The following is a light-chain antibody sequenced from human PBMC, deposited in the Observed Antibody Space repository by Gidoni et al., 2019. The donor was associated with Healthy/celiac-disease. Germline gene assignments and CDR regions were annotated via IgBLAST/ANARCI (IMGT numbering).Light chain of an antibody. J-gene: IGKJ1*01. CDR2: GAS. V-gene: IGKV3-20*01. Sequence: ESVLTQSPGTLSLSPGERASLSCRASQSVSSSYLAWYQQKPGQAPRLLIYGASSRETGIPDRFSGSGSGTDFTLTISSLEPEDFAVYYCQQYGSSPWTFGQGTKVEIK. CDR1: QSVSSSY. CDR3: QQYGSSPWT.